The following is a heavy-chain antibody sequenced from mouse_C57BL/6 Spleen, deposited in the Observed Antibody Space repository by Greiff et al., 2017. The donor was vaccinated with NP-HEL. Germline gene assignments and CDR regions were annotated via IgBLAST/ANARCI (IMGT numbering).Heavy chain of an antibody. CDR2: IYPGSGST. J-gene: IGHJ2*01. CDR3: ARCTTVVARVFFGY. D-gene: IGHD1-1*01. CDR1: GYTFTSYW. V-gene: IGHV1-55*01. Sequence: QVQLQQSGAELVKPGASVKMSCKASGYTFTSYWITWVKQRPGQGLEWIGDIYPGSGSTNYNEKFKSKATLTVDTSSSTAYMQLSSLTSEDSAVYYCARCTTVVARVFFGYWGQGTTLTVAS.